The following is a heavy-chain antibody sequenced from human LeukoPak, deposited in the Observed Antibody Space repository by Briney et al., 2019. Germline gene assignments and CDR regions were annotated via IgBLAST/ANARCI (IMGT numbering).Heavy chain of an antibody. Sequence: SETLSLTCTVSGGSISSSSYYWGWIRQPPGKGLEWIGSIYYSGSTYYNPSLKSRVTISVDTSKNQFSLKLSSVTAADTAVYYCARDPFYYTAAGTKWGQGTLVTVSS. J-gene: IGHJ4*02. CDR1: GGSISSSSYY. CDR2: IYYSGST. D-gene: IGHD6-13*01. CDR3: ARDPFYYTAAGTK. V-gene: IGHV4-39*07.